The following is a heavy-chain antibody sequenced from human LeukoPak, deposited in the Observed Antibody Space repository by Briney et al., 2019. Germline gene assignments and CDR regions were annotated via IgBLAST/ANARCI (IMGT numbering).Heavy chain of an antibody. CDR2: ASFDGTNN. CDR1: GFIFDNFA. V-gene: IGHV3-30*14. Sequence: GRSLRLSCAASGFIFDNFAIHWVRHAPGKGLEWVSIASFDGTNNFYADSVKGRFTISRDISRNTLLLQMNSLRPDDTAVHYCARTNPVYGDYDYWGQGTLVTVSS. CDR3: ARTNPVYGDYDY. D-gene: IGHD4-17*01. J-gene: IGHJ4*02.